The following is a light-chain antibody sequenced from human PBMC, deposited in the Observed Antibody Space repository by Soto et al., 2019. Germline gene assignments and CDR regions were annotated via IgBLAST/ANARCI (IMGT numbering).Light chain of an antibody. CDR1: QDIKTY. Sequence: DIQVTQYPSSLSASVGDRVTITCRASQDIKTYLAWYQQKQGEIPKLLIYAASTLESGIPPRFSVSGSGTDFTLNINNLQPEDLGTYYCQRYYNAPLPFGGGTKVEL. V-gene: IGKV1-27*01. CDR3: QRYYNAPLP. CDR2: AAS. J-gene: IGKJ4*01.